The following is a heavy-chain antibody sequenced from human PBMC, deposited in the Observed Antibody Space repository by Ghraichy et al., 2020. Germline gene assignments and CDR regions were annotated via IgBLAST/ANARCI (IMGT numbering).Heavy chain of an antibody. CDR2: ISSDGSNI. Sequence: SCAASGFTFSSCGMHWVRQAPGKGLEWVAVISSDGSNIYYEDSVKGRFTISRDNSKNTLYLQMNSLRAEDTAVYYCAGYSYGYRPYYFDYWGQGTLVTVSS. CDR1: GFTFSSCG. D-gene: IGHD5-18*01. J-gene: IGHJ4*02. CDR3: AGYSYGYRPYYFDY. V-gene: IGHV3-30*03.